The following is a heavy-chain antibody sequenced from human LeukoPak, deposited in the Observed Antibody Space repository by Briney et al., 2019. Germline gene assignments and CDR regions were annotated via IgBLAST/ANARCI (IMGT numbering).Heavy chain of an antibody. CDR3: ARGEDYYDSSGYYNY. Sequence: SETLSLTCTVSGGSINSGGYYWSWIRQHPGRGLEWIGYISNSGSTYYHPSLRSRLSISVDTSKNQLSLKLSSVSAADTAVYYCARGEDYYDSSGYYNYWGQGTLVTVSS. CDR2: ISNSGST. CDR1: GGSINSGGYY. D-gene: IGHD3-22*01. J-gene: IGHJ4*02. V-gene: IGHV4-31*03.